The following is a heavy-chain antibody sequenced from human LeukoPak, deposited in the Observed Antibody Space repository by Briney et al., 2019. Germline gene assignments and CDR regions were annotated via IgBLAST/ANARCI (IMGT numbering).Heavy chain of an antibody. Sequence: PSETLSLTCIVSGGSISTSDNYWGWIRQPPGKGLEWIGSMHNTMSTYYNPSLKSRVTISVDTSKNQFSLKLSSVTAADTAVYFCARGPYSYDSSGAFDIWGQGTMVTVSS. CDR2: MHNTMST. V-gene: IGHV4-39*07. CDR3: ARGPYSYDSSGAFDI. CDR1: GGSISTSDNY. J-gene: IGHJ3*02. D-gene: IGHD3-22*01.